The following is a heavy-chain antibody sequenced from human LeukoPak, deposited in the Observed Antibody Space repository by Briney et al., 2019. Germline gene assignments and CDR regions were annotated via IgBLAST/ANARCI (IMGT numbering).Heavy chain of an antibody. CDR3: ARDTSVAGTGAWGY. CDR2: IYHSGST. D-gene: IGHD6-19*01. J-gene: IGHJ4*02. V-gene: IGHV4-38-2*02. Sequence: SETLSLTCTVSGYSISSGYYWGWLRQPARKGLEGIRSIYHSGSTYYNPSLKSRASISADTSKNQFSLTLSAVTAADTAVYYCARDTSVAGTGAWGYWGQGTLVTVSS. CDR1: GYSISSGYY.